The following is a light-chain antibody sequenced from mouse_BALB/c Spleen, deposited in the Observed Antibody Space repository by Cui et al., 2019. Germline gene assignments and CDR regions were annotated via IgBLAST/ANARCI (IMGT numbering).Light chain of an antibody. V-gene: IGKV4-79*01. Sequence: QIVLTQSPAIMSASPGEQVTLTCSASSSVSSNYLYWYQQKPGSSPKLWIYSTSNLASGVPARFSGSGSGTSYSLTISSMEAEDAASYFCHQWSSYPPTFGAGTKLELK. CDR1: SSVSSNY. CDR3: HQWSSYPPT. J-gene: IGKJ5*01. CDR2: STS.